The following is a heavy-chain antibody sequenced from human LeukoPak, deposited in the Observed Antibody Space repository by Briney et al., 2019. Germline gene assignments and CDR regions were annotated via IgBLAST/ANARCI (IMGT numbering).Heavy chain of an antibody. CDR1: GFTFSSYA. CDR3: ARVGSSSSWTYYFDY. V-gene: IGHV3-30*01. J-gene: IGHJ4*02. Sequence: GGSLRLSCAASGFTFSSYAMHWVRQAPGKGLEWVAVISYDGSNKYYADSVKGRFTISRDNSKNTLYLQTNSLRAEDTAVYYCARVGSSSSWTYYFDYWGQGTLVTVSS. D-gene: IGHD6-13*01. CDR2: ISYDGSNK.